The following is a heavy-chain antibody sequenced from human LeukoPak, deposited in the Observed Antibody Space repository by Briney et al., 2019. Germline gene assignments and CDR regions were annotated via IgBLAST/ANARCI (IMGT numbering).Heavy chain of an antibody. CDR1: GYTFTNYD. Sequence: ASVKVSCKTSGYTFTNYDINWVRQATGQGLEWMGWMNPNSGNTGYAQKFQGRVTITRDTSISTAYMELSSLKASDTAMYYCARHDYFDYWGQGTLVTVSS. J-gene: IGHJ4*02. CDR3: ARHDYFDY. V-gene: IGHV1-8*03. CDR2: MNPNSGNT.